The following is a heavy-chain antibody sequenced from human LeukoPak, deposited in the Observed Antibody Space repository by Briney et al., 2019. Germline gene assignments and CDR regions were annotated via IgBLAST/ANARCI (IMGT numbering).Heavy chain of an antibody. CDR1: GGSISSSNW. CDR3: ARVSYYCSGGSCPSDWFDP. J-gene: IGHJ5*02. Sequence: SETLSLTCAVSGGSISSSNWWSWVRQPPGKGLEWIGEIYHSGSTNYNPSLNSRATISVDKSKNQFSLKLSSVTAADTAVYYCARVSYYCSGGSCPSDWFDPWGQGTLVTVSS. V-gene: IGHV4-4*02. D-gene: IGHD2-15*01. CDR2: IYHSGST.